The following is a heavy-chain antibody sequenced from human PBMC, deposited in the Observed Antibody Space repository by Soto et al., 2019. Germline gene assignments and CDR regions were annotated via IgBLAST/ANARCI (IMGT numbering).Heavy chain of an antibody. D-gene: IGHD5-18*01. CDR2: IYYSGST. Sequence: QVQLQESGPGLVKPSQTLSLTCTVSGGSISSGGYYWSWIRQHPGKGLEWIGYIYYSGSTYYNPSLKSRVTISVDTSKNQFSLKLSSVTGSDAAVYYCAIVRGYSYGYVGYYYYRMDVWGQGTTVTVSS. CDR1: GGSISSGGYY. J-gene: IGHJ6*02. CDR3: AIVRGYSYGYVGYYYYRMDV. V-gene: IGHV4-31*03.